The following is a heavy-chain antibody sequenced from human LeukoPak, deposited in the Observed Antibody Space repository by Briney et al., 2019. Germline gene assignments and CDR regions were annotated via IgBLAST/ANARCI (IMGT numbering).Heavy chain of an antibody. Sequence: ASVKVSCKPSGYTFSTYYMHWVRQAPGQGLEWLGIIHPTDGSTTYTQNIQGRVTMTSDTATGTVYLELSSLRSEDTAVYWCARANGGGLDYWGQGTLITVSS. V-gene: IGHV1-46*01. D-gene: IGHD3-10*01. J-gene: IGHJ4*02. CDR2: IHPTDGST. CDR3: ARANGGGLDY. CDR1: GYTFSTYY.